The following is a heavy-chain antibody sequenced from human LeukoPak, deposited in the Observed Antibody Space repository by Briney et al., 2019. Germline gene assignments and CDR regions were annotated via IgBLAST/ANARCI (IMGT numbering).Heavy chain of an antibody. J-gene: IGHJ5*02. CDR1: GGSISSSSYY. Sequence: PSETLSLTCTVSGGSISSSSYYWGWIRQPPGKGLEWIGEINHSGSTNYNPSLKSRVTISVDTSKNQFSLKLSSVTAADTAVYYCARVYGSGSYGWFDPWGQGTLVTVSS. D-gene: IGHD3-10*01. CDR3: ARVYGSGSYGWFDP. CDR2: INHSGST. V-gene: IGHV4-39*07.